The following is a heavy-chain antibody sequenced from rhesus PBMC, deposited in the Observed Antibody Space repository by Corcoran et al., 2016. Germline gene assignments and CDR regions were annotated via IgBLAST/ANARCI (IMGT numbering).Heavy chain of an antibody. CDR3: SRSTTVTTYFYC. V-gene: IGHV3-134*01. CDR1: GFTFADYD. Sequence: DVQLVESGGVLLKPGGSPGRSCAAFGFTFADYDMSWGSQAPGEGPGWVFRISMNRSTKSSAEHVRGRFTISRNNAKNSLFLRMARLRAEDSAVYYCSRSTTVTTYFYCWGQGVLVTVSS. CDR2: ISMNRSTK. J-gene: IGHJ4*01. D-gene: IGHD4-35*01.